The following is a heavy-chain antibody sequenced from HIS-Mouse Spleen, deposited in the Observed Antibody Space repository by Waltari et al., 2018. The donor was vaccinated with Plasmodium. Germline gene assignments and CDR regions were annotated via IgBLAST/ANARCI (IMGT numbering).Heavy chain of an antibody. CDR3: ARLRYSYGYFDY. CDR2: IYYSGST. D-gene: IGHD5-18*01. Sequence: QVQLQASGPGLVKPSETLSLTCTVSVGSFIIYYCSCIRQPPGKGLEWIGYIYYSGSTNYNPSLKSRVTISVDTSKNQFSLKLSSVTAADTAVYYCARLRYSYGYFDYWGQGTLVTVSS. CDR1: VGSFIIYY. J-gene: IGHJ4*02. V-gene: IGHV4-59*08.